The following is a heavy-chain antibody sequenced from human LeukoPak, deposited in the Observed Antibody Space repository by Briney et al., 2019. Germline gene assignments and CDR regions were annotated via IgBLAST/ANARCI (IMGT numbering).Heavy chain of an antibody. J-gene: IGHJ4*02. V-gene: IGHV3-23*01. CDR2: ISGSGGST. CDR1: GFTFSNYG. D-gene: IGHD3-10*01. Sequence: GGSLRLSCVASGFTFSNYGMSWVRQAPGKGLEWVSAISGSGGSTYFADSETGRFTISRDNSKNTLYLQMNSLRAEDTAVYYCARGRRELKYGPDYWGQGTLVTVSS. CDR3: ARGRRELKYGPDY.